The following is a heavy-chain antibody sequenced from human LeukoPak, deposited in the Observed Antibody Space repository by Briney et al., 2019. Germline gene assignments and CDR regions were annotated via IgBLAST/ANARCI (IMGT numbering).Heavy chain of an antibody. CDR2: IHYSGST. V-gene: IGHV4-59*11. CDR3: ARVGDTSGYYYNFDY. J-gene: IGHJ4*02. CDR1: GGSISGHY. Sequence: SETLSLTCNVSGGSISGHYWSWIRQPPGKALEWIAYIHYSGSTNYNPSLKNRVTISVDTSKNQFSLKVNSVTAADTAVYYCARVGDTSGYYYNFDYWGQGTLVTVSS. D-gene: IGHD3-22*01.